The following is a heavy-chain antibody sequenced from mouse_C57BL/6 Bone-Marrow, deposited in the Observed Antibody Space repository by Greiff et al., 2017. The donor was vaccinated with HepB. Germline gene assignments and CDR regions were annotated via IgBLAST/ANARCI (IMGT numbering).Heavy chain of an antibody. D-gene: IGHD1-1*01. V-gene: IGHV14-4*01. CDR2: IDPENGDT. J-gene: IGHJ2*01. CDR1: GFNIKDDY. CDR3: LLTTVVAHYFDY. Sequence: VQLQQSGAELVRPGASVKLSCTASGFNIKDDYMHWVKQRPEQGLEWIGWIDPENGDTEYASKFQGKATITADTSSNTAYLQRSSLTSEDTAVYYCLLTTVVAHYFDYWGQGTTLTVSS.